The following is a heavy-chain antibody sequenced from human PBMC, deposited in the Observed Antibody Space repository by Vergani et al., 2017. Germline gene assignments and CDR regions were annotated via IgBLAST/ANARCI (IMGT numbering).Heavy chain of an antibody. CDR2: IYPGDSDT. V-gene: IGHV5-51*03. Sequence: EVQLVQSGAEVKKPGESLKISCKGSGYSFTSYWIGWVRQMPGKGLEWMGIIYPGDSDTRYSPSFPGQVTISADTSISTAYLQWSSLKASDTAMYYCARYRSGSYYAGPLDYWGQGTLVTVSS. D-gene: IGHD1-26*01. J-gene: IGHJ4*02. CDR3: ARYRSGSYYAGPLDY. CDR1: GYSFTSYW.